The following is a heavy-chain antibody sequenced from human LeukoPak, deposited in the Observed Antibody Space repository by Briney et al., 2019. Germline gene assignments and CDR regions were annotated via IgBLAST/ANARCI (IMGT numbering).Heavy chain of an antibody. V-gene: IGHV3-9*01. D-gene: IGHD5-12*01. Sequence: GGSLRLSCAASGFTFDDYAMHWVRRAPGKGLEWVSGISWNSGSIGYADSVKGRFTISRDNAKNSLYLQMNSLRAEDTALYYCAKDGDSGYDASYYYYGMDVWGQGTTVTVSS. J-gene: IGHJ6*02. CDR1: GFTFDDYA. CDR3: AKDGDSGYDASYYYYGMDV. CDR2: ISWNSGSI.